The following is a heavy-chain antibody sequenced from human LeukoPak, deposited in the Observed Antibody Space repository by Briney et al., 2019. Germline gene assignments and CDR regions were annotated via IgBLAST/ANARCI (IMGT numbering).Heavy chain of an antibody. J-gene: IGHJ6*03. CDR1: GYTFTGYY. D-gene: IGHD3-22*01. CDR3: ARGVGYYYDSSGYYYYYYYYMDV. CDR2: INPNSGGT. Sequence: ASVKVSCKASGYTFTGYYMHWVRQAPGQGLEWMGWINPNSGGTNYAQKFQGRVSMTRDTSISTAYMELSRLRSDDTAVYYCARGVGYYYDSSGYYYYYYYYMDVWGKGTTVTISS. V-gene: IGHV1-2*02.